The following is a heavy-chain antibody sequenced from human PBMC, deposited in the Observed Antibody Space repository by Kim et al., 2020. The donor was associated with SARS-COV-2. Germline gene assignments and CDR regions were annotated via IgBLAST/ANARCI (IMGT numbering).Heavy chain of an antibody. CDR3: ARGYISGPFDS. CDR2: IKRTGDNT. J-gene: IGHJ4*01. V-gene: IGHV3-20*04. CDR1: GSTFDDYG. Sequence: GGSLRLSCAASGSTFDDYGMSWVRQPPGKGLEWVSGIKRTGDNTGYADSVKGRFAISRDNAKNSLYLQMNSLRAEDTALYYCARGYISGPFDSWGHGTLVTVSS. D-gene: IGHD6-19*01.